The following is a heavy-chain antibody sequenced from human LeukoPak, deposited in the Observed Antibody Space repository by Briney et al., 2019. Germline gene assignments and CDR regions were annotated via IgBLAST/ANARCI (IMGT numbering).Heavy chain of an antibody. CDR2: ISGSGGST. Sequence: GGSLRLSCAASGFTFSSYAMSWVRQVPGKGLEWVSAISGSGGSTYYADSVKGRFTISRDNSKNTLYLQMNSLRAEDTAVYYCAKYGQLWPRDLYYFDYWGQGTLVTVSS. CDR1: GFTFSSYA. J-gene: IGHJ4*02. D-gene: IGHD3-10*01. CDR3: AKYGQLWPRDLYYFDY. V-gene: IGHV3-23*01.